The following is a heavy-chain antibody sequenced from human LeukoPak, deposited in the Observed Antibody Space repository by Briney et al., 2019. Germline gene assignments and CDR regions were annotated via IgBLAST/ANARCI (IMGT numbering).Heavy chain of an antibody. CDR2: IYNSGST. D-gene: IGHD2-2*01. J-gene: IGHJ4*02. V-gene: IGHV4-4*07. CDR3: ARNGVVRVPAARAPVDYYFDN. CDR1: GDSISNYY. Sequence: PSETLSLTCTVSGDSISNYYWSWIRQPAGKGLEWIGRIYNSGSTNYNPSLKSRVTMSIDTSTNQFFLKLSSVTAADTAVYYCARNGVVRVPAARAPVDYYFDNWGQGTLVTVSS.